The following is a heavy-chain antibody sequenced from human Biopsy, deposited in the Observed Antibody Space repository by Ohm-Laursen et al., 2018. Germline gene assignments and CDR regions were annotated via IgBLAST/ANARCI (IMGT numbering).Heavy chain of an antibody. V-gene: IGHV4-59*01. D-gene: IGHD3-22*01. Sequence: SDTLSLTCTVSGDSISGYYWSWIRQPPGKGLQWIGYAYYTGSTDYNPSLQSRVTISVDTSKNHFSLRLRSVTPADTAIYYCARDRGYYSDRTVPGYFDLWDRGTLVTVSS. CDR2: AYYTGST. CDR3: ARDRGYYSDRTVPGYFDL. J-gene: IGHJ2*01. CDR1: GDSISGYY.